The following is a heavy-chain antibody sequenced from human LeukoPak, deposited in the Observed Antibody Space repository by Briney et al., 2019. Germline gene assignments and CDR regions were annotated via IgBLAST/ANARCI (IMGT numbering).Heavy chain of an antibody. CDR3: ARGGGWYVGAFDI. Sequence: KPSETLSPTCAVYGGSFSGYYWSWIRQPPGKGLEWIGEINHSGSTNYNPSLKSRVTISVDTSKNQFSLKLSSVTAADTAVYYCARGGGWYVGAFDIWGQGTMVTVSS. CDR2: INHSGST. CDR1: GGSFSGYY. J-gene: IGHJ3*02. V-gene: IGHV4-34*01. D-gene: IGHD6-19*01.